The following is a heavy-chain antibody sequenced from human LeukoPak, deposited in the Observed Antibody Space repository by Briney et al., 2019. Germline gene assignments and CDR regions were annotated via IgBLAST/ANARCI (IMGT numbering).Heavy chain of an antibody. J-gene: IGHJ4*02. CDR2: IKHSGST. D-gene: IGHD6-6*01. Sequence: SETLSLTCAVYGGSFSGYYWSWVRQPPGKGLEWIGEIKHSGSTNYNPSLKSRVTISVDTSKNQFSLELSSVTAADTAVYYCARAAEYSSSSRSYYFDYWGQGTLVTVSS. CDR3: ARAAEYSSSSRSYYFDY. CDR1: GGSFSGYY. V-gene: IGHV4-34*01.